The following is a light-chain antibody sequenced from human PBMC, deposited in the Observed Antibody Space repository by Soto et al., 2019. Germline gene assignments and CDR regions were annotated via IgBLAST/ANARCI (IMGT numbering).Light chain of an antibody. V-gene: IGKV3-20*01. Sequence: EIVMTQSPATLSVSLGERATLSCRASQSVSSNLAWYQQKPGQAPRLLIYGASSRATGIPDRFSGSGSGTDFTLTISRLEPEDFAVYYCQQYDSSPRTFGPGTKVDIK. CDR2: GAS. CDR3: QQYDSSPRT. J-gene: IGKJ3*01. CDR1: QSVSSN.